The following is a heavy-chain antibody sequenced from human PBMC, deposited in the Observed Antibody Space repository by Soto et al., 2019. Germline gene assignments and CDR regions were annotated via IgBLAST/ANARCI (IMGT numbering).Heavy chain of an antibody. V-gene: IGHV1-2*04. CDR3: ARVAPTIILTGHDAFDI. Sequence: ASVKVSCKASGYTFTGYYMHWVRQAPGQGLEWMGWINPNSGGTNYAQKFQGWVTMTRDTSISTAYMELSRLRSDDTAVYYCARVAPTIILTGHDAFDIWGQGTMVTVSS. J-gene: IGHJ3*02. CDR2: INPNSGGT. CDR1: GYTFTGYY. D-gene: IGHD3-9*01.